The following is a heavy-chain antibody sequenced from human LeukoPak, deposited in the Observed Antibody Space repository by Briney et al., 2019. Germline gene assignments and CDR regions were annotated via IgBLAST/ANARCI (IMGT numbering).Heavy chain of an antibody. CDR1: GFTFSSYS. D-gene: IGHD2-2*01. CDR2: ISSSSSTI. V-gene: IGHV3-48*01. CDR3: ARAREVVPAAPFDY. J-gene: IGHJ4*02. Sequence: GGSLRLSCAASGFTFSSYSMNWVRQAPGKGLEWVSYISSSSSTIYYADSVKGRFTISRDNAKNSLYLQMNSLRAEDTAVYYCARAREVVPAAPFDYWGQGTLVTVSS.